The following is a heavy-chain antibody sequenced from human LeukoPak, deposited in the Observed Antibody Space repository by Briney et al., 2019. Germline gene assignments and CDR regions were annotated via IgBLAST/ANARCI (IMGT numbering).Heavy chain of an antibody. V-gene: IGHV1-24*01. CDR2: FDPEDGET. CDR3: ATYCSSTSCYSPEG. D-gene: IGHD2-2*02. CDR1: GYTLTELS. Sequence: ASVKVSCKVSGYTLTELSMHWVRQAPGNGLEWIGGFDPEDGETIYAQKFQGRVTMTEDTSTDTAYMELSSLRSEDTAVYYCATYCSSTSCYSPEGWGQGTLVTVSS. J-gene: IGHJ4*02.